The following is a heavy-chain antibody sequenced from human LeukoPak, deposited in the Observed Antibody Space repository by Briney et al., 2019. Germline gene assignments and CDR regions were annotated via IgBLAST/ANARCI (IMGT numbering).Heavy chain of an antibody. CDR3: AKDQDLSMVRGVILDY. V-gene: IGHV3-23*01. Sequence: GGSLRLSCAASGFTFSSYAMSWVRQAPGKGLEWVSAISGSGGSTYYADSVKGRFTISRDNSKNTPYLQMNSLRAEDTAVYYCAKDQDLSMVRGVILDYWGQGTLVTVSS. D-gene: IGHD3-10*01. CDR2: ISGSGGST. CDR1: GFTFSSYA. J-gene: IGHJ4*02.